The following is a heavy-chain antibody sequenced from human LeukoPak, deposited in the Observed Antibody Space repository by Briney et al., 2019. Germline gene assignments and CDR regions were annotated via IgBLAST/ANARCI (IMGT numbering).Heavy chain of an antibody. Sequence: GRSLRLSCAASGFTFSSYGVHWVRQGPGKGLEWVAVISDDGTNKYYTDSVKGRFTISRDSSKNTLFLQMNSLRVEDTAVYYCAKDNKRYSYDYWGQGTLVTVSS. CDR1: GFTFSSYG. J-gene: IGHJ4*02. V-gene: IGHV3-30*18. D-gene: IGHD5-18*01. CDR3: AKDNKRYSYDY. CDR2: ISDDGTNK.